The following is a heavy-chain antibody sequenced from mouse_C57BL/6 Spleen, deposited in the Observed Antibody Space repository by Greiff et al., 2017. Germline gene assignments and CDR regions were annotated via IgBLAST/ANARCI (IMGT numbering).Heavy chain of an antibody. Sequence: VHVKQSGPELVKPGASVKMSCKASGYTFTDYNMHWVKQSHGKSLEWIGYINPNNGGTSYNQKFKGKATLTVNKSSSTAYMELRSLTSEDSAVYYCAKEDYSNYGYAMDYWGQGTSVTVSS. V-gene: IGHV1-22*01. CDR2: INPNNGGT. J-gene: IGHJ4*01. CDR3: AKEDYSNYGYAMDY. D-gene: IGHD2-5*01. CDR1: GYTFTDYN.